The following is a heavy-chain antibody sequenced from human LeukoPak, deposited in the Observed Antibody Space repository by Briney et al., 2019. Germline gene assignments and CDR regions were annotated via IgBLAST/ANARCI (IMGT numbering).Heavy chain of an antibody. J-gene: IGHJ6*03. CDR2: IKQDGSEK. V-gene: IGHV3-7*01. Sequence: GGSLRLSCAASGFTFSSYWMSWVRQAPGKGLEWVANIKQDGSEKYYVDSVKGRFTISRDNAKNSLYLQMNSLGAEDTAVYYCARDSLLNYYYMDVWGKGTTVTVSS. CDR3: ARDSLLNYYYMDV. CDR1: GFTFSSYW.